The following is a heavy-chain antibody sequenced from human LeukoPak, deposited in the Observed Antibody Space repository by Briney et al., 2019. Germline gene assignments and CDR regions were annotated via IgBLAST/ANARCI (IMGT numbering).Heavy chain of an antibody. D-gene: IGHD2-15*01. CDR2: ISSSSSYT. CDR3: GRGKTRLQYAGGGGCYGPIDY. CDR1: GFTFSDYY. J-gene: IGHJ4*02. V-gene: IGHV3-11*03. Sequence: GGSLRLSCAASGFTFSDYYMSWIRQAPGKGLEWVSYISSSSSYTNYADSVKGRFTISRDNAKNSLYLQMNSLRAEDTSRYYLGRGKTRLQYAGGGGCYGPIDYWGQGTLVTVSS.